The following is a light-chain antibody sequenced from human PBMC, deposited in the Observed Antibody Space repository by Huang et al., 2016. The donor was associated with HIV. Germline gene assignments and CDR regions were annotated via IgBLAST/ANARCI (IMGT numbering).Light chain of an antibody. CDR1: QSIYSY. Sequence: DIQMTQSPSSLSASVGDRVTITCRASQSIYSYLNWYQQKPGMAPKILIYVASGLQSGVPSRFCRTGSGTHFTLTISGLQPEDSATYYCQQNFTPPLTFGGGTKVEIK. J-gene: IGKJ4*01. V-gene: IGKV1-39*01. CDR3: QQNFTPPLT. CDR2: VAS.